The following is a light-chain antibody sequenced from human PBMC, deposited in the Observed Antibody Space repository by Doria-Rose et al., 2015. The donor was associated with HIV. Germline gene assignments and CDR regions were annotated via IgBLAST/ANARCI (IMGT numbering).Light chain of an antibody. CDR3: QQYYDTPS. V-gene: IGKV4-1*01. J-gene: IGKJ3*01. Sequence: DVQVTQSPESLGMSLGERATLNCQSNQSLLYTSKNYLAWYQQQPGQPPILLIYCASTRQSGVPARFSGSGSGTDFTLTISSLEAEDVAVYYCQQYYDTPSFGPGTTVDIK. CDR2: CAS. CDR1: QSLLYTSKNY.